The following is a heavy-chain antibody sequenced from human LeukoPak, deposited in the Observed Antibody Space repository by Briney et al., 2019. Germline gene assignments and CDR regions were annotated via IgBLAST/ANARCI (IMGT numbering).Heavy chain of an antibody. V-gene: IGHV3-74*01. Sequence: PGGSLRLSCAASGSTFSSYWMHWVRQAPGKGLVWVSRINSDGSSTTYADSVKGRFTISRDNAKNTLYLQMNSLRAEDTAVYYCARVPSTQWLVYYFDYWGQGTLVTVSS. CDR2: INSDGSST. D-gene: IGHD6-19*01. CDR3: ARVPSTQWLVYYFDY. CDR1: GSTFSSYW. J-gene: IGHJ4*02.